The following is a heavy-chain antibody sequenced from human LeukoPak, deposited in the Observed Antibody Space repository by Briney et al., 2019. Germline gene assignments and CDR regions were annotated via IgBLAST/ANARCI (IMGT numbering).Heavy chain of an antibody. J-gene: IGHJ3*02. CDR2: ISSSSSYI. CDR1: GFSFSTYS. D-gene: IGHD6-13*01. V-gene: IGHV3-21*01. Sequence: GGSLRLSCAASGFSFSTYSMNWVHQAQGKGLEWVSSISSSSSYIYYADSVKGRFTISRDNAKNSLYFQMNSLRAEDTAVYYCARRVATANDAFDIWGQGTMVTVSS. CDR3: ARRVATANDAFDI.